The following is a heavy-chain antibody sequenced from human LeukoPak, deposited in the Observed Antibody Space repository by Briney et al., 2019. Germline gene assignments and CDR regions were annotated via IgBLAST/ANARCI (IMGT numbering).Heavy chain of an antibody. CDR1: GYSISGYSY. J-gene: IGHJ4*02. CDR3: ARAHFCSGGSCHSVPDY. CDR2: INHSGTT. D-gene: IGHD2-15*01. V-gene: IGHV4-38-2*01. Sequence: PSETLSLTCAVSGYSISGYSYWGLIRQPPGKGLEWIGGINHSGTTYYNPSLKSRVTISVDTSKNQFSLTLTSLTAADTAVYYCARAHFCSGGSCHSVPDYWGQGTLVTVSS.